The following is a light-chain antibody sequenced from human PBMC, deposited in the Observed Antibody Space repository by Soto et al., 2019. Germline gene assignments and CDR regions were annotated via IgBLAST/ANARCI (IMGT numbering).Light chain of an antibody. CDR1: QSISSW. Sequence: DTQMTQSPSTLSASRGDRVTIICRASQSISSWLAWYQQKPGKAPKLLIYKASSLESGVPSRFSGSGSGTEFTLTISSLQPDDFATYYCQQYNSYPWTFGQGTKVEIK. CDR3: QQYNSYPWT. V-gene: IGKV1-5*03. J-gene: IGKJ1*01. CDR2: KAS.